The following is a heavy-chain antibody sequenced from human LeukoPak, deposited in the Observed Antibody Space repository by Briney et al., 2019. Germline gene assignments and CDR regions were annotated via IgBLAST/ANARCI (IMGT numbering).Heavy chain of an antibody. D-gene: IGHD1-26*01. CDR3: AKEVGAEA. Sequence: PGGSLRLSCAASGFTFSDFWMTWVRQAPGKGLEWVANINQGGRETYYVDSVEGRFTISRDNAKNSLYLQMNSLRAEDTAVYYCAKEVGAEAWGQGTLVTVSS. CDR2: INQGGRET. J-gene: IGHJ4*02. V-gene: IGHV3-7*05. CDR1: GFTFSDFW.